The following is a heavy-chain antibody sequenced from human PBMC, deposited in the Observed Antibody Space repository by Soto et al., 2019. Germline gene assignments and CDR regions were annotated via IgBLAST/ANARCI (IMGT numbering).Heavy chain of an antibody. D-gene: IGHD3-22*01. CDR1: GGTFSSYA. V-gene: IGHV1-69*13. J-gene: IGHJ6*02. Sequence: SVKVSCKASGGTFSSYAISWVRQAPGQGLEWMGGIIPIFGTANYAQKFQGRGTITADESTSTAYMELSSLRSEDTAVYYCGSSGYPLPDSYYYYGMDVWGQGTTVTVS. CDR2: IIPIFGTA. CDR3: GSSGYPLPDSYYYYGMDV.